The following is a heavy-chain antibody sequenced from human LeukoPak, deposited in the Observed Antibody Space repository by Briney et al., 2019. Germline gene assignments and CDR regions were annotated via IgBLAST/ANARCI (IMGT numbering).Heavy chain of an antibody. D-gene: IGHD5-12*01. CDR2: IYYTGNT. CDR3: ARGPLGSGYTYFDY. V-gene: IGHV4-59*01. Sequence: PSETLSLTCTVSGDFITSYYWSWIRQPPGKGLEWIGYIYYTGNTNNNPSLKSRVTISVDTSKNQFSLKRSSVTAADTAVYYCARGPLGSGYTYFDYWGQGTLVTVSS. CDR1: GDFITSYY. J-gene: IGHJ4*02.